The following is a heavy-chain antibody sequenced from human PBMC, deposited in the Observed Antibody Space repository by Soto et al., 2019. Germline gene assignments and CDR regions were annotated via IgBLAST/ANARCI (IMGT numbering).Heavy chain of an antibody. CDR3: AAGFRSRFFRDDWNY. V-gene: IGHV1-58*01. CDR1: GFTFTSSA. CDR2: IVVGSGNT. J-gene: IGHJ4*01. Sequence: PVKVSCKASGFTFTSSAVEWVRQDRGERLEWIGWIVVGSGNTNYAQKFQERVTFPSHLSTSTSYFYLTSLRSHDTASYSLAAGFRSRFFRDDWNYWCHGTLVTVSS. D-gene: IGHD3-3*01.